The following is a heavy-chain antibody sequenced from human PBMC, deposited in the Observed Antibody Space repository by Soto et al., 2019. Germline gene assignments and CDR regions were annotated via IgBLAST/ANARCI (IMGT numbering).Heavy chain of an antibody. Sequence: SETLSLTCAVSIRINNWLSWVRQPPGKGREWIGEIHPSGTARYSSSLKSRVTISVVQSNIQFSLTLSSVTAADTAVYYCATYLTPYTFDYWGQGALVTVSS. CDR2: IHPSGTA. CDR1: IRINNW. D-gene: IGHD2-15*01. J-gene: IGHJ4*02. V-gene: IGHV4-4*02. CDR3: ATYLTPYTFDY.